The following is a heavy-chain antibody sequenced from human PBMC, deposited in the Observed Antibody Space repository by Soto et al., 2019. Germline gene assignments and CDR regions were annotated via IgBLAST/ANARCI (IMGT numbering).Heavy chain of an antibody. CDR3: ARSLHSSSWYVSYYYYYGMDV. CDR1: GYTFTSYD. D-gene: IGHD6-13*01. V-gene: IGHV1-8*01. J-gene: IGHJ6*02. Sequence: QVQLVQSGAEVKKPGASVKVSCKASGYTFTSYDINWVRQATGQGLEWMGWMNPNSGNTGYAQKFQGRVTMTRNTSISTAYMELSSLRSEDTAVYYCARSLHSSSWYVSYYYYYGMDVWGQGTTVTVSS. CDR2: MNPNSGNT.